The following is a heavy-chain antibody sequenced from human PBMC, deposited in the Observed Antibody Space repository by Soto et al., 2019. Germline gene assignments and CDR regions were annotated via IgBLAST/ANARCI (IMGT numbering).Heavy chain of an antibody. CDR1: GGSISSGNFY. CDR2: IYSSGRT. V-gene: IGHV4-30-4*01. CDR3: ARGPTMTTDY. D-gene: IGHD4-17*01. J-gene: IGHJ4*02. Sequence: QVQLQESGPGLVKPSETLSLTCTVSGGSISSGNFYWSWIRQSPGKGLEWIGYIYSSGRTYYNPSPSSRVTISVDTSKNQFSLRLSSVTAADTALYYCARGPTMTTDYWGQGTLVTVSS.